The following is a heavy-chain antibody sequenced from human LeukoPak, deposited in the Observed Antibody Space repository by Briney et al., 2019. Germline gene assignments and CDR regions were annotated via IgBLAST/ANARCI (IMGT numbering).Heavy chain of an antibody. V-gene: IGHV1-18*01. CDR1: GYTFTSYG. J-gene: IGHJ4*02. CDR3: ARGGGPNYYDSSGPQPFDY. Sequence: ASVKVSCKASGYTFTSYGISWVRQAPGQGLEWMGWISAYNGNTNYGQKLQGRVTMTTGTSTSTAYMELRSLRSDDTAVYYCARGGGPNYYDSSGPQPFDYWGQGTLVTVSS. CDR2: ISAYNGNT. D-gene: IGHD3-22*01.